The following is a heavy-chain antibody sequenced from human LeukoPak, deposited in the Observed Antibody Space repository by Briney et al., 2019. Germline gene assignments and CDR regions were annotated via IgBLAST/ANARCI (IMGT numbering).Heavy chain of an antibody. D-gene: IGHD5-18*01. CDR1: GGTFSSYA. V-gene: IGHV1-69*13. J-gene: IGHJ4*02. CDR2: IIPIFGTA. Sequence: SVKVSCKASGGTFSSYAISWVRQAPGQGLEWMGGIIPIFGTANYAQKFQGRVTITADESTSTAYMELSSLRSADTAVYYCARRGYSYGYNFDYWGQGTLVTVSS. CDR3: ARRGYSYGYNFDY.